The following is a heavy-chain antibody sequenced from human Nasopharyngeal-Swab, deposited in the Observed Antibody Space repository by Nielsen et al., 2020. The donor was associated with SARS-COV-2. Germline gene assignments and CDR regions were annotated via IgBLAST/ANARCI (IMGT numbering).Heavy chain of an antibody. CDR2: IRSKAYGGTT. Sequence: GASLKISCTASGFTFGDYAMSWFRQAPGKGLEWVGFIRSKAYGGTTEYAASVKGRFTISRDDSKSIAYLQMNSLKTEGTAVYFCTRAWFGELTPTWGQGTLVTVSS. J-gene: IGHJ4*02. CDR3: TRAWFGELTPT. V-gene: IGHV3-49*03. D-gene: IGHD3-10*01. CDR1: GFTFGDYA.